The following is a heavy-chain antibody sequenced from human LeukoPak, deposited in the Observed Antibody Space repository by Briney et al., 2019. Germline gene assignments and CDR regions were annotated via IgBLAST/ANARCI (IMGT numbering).Heavy chain of an antibody. D-gene: IGHD6-13*01. CDR2: IYYSGST. J-gene: IGHJ6*03. CDR1: GGSISSSSYY. CDR3: ARDRVGQQLVGRNYYYYYMDV. Sequence: SETLSLTCTVSGGSISSSSYYWGWIRQPPGKGLEWIGSIYYSGSTYYNPSLKSRVTISVDTSKNQFSLKLSSVTAADTAVYYCARDRVGQQLVGRNYYYYYMDVWGKGTTVTISS. V-gene: IGHV4-39*07.